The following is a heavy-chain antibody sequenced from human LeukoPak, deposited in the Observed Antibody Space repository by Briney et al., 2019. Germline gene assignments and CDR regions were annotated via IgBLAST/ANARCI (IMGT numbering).Heavy chain of an antibody. CDR1: GFTFDDYA. CDR2: ISGDGGST. V-gene: IGHV3-43*02. D-gene: IGHD6-19*01. CDR3: AKDGVAVAGNYYYYYYMDV. Sequence: GESLRLSCAASGFTFDDYAMHWVRQAPGKGLEWVSLISGDGGSTYYADSVKGRFTISRDNSKNSLYLQMNSLRTEDTALYYCAKDGVAVAGNYYYYYYMDVWGKGTTVTVSS. J-gene: IGHJ6*03.